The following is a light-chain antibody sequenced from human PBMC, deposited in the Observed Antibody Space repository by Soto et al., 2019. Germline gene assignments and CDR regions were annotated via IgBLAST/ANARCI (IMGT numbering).Light chain of an antibody. CDR1: QSISRS. Sequence: EFVLTQSPATLSVSPGERVTLSCRASQSISRSLAWYQHKPGQAPRLLIYDASHRATDVPDRFSGSGSGTDFTLTISSLEPEDFAVYYCQQRRNWYTFGQGTKLEIK. J-gene: IGKJ2*01. CDR3: QQRRNWYT. V-gene: IGKV3-11*01. CDR2: DAS.